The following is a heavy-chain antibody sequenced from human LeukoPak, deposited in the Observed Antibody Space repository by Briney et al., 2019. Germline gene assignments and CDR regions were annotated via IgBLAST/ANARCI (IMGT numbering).Heavy chain of an antibody. V-gene: IGHV4-59*01. Sequence: PSETLSLTCTVSGGSISSYYWSWIRQPPGKGLEWLGYIYYSGSTNYNPSLKSRVTISVDTSKNQFFLKLSSVTAADTAVYYCAGTRPPQRGYSYGRGFDYWGQGTLVTVSS. CDR1: GGSISSYY. CDR2: IYYSGST. J-gene: IGHJ4*02. D-gene: IGHD5-18*01. CDR3: AGTRPPQRGYSYGRGFDY.